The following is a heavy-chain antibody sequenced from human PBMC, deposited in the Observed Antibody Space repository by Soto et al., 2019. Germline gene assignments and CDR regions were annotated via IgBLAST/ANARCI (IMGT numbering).Heavy chain of an antibody. J-gene: IGHJ6*02. D-gene: IGHD3-10*02. V-gene: IGHV1-8*01. CDR2: MNPDSGIT. Sequence: ASVKVSCKASGYTFTSYDINWVRQASGQGLEWMGWMNPDSGITGYAQKFQGRVTMTRDTSTNTAYMELSSLRSEDTAVYYCARGVRGVHGDYYYGMDVWGQGTTVTVSS. CDR1: GYTFTSYD. CDR3: ARGVRGVHGDYYYGMDV.